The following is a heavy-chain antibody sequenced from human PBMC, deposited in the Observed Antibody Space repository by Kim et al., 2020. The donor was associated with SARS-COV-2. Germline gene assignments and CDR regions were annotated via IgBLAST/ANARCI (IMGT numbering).Heavy chain of an antibody. Sequence: SRVTISVDTSKHQFSLKLSSVTAADTAVYYCARAGRTERELLFDYYYMDVWGKGTTVTVSS. V-gene: IGHV4-59*01. J-gene: IGHJ6*03. CDR3: ARAGRTERELLFDYYYMDV. D-gene: IGHD1-26*01.